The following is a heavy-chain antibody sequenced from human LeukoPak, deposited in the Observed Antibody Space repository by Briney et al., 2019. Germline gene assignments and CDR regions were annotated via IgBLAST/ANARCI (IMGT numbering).Heavy chain of an antibody. CDR3: ARDLRPRITIFGVVIQSFDI. CDR2: IYYSGST. Sequence: SQTLSLTCTVSGGSISSGGYYWSWIRQHPGKGLEWIGYIYYSGSTYYNPSLKSRVTISVDTSKNQFSLKLSSVTAADTAVYYYARDLRPRITIFGVVIQSFDIWGQGTMVTVSS. J-gene: IGHJ3*02. D-gene: IGHD3-3*01. V-gene: IGHV4-31*03. CDR1: GGSISSGGYY.